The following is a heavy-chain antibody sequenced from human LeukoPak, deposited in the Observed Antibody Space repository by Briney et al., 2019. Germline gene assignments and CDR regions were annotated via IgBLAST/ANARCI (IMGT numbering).Heavy chain of an antibody. CDR1: GFTFSAYS. V-gene: IGHV3-21*01. D-gene: IGHD3-3*01. CDR3: ARMHLFGVVDYNYYYMDV. CDR2: VGSSGAYI. Sequence: GGSLRLSCAASGFTFSAYSMTWVRQAPGKGLEWVASVGSSGAYIYYADSVKGRFTISRDNAKNSLFLQMNSLRVEDTALYYCARMHLFGVVDYNYYYMDVWGKGTPVTVSS. J-gene: IGHJ6*03.